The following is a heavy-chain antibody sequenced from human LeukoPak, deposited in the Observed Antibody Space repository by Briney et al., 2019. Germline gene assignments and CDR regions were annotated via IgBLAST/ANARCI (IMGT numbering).Heavy chain of an antibody. Sequence: GGSLRLSCAASGFTFSSYGMHWVRQAPGKGLEWVAVISYDGSNKYYADSVKGRFTISRDNSKNTLYLRMNSLRAEDTAVYYCAKGFDWFFDYWGQGTLVTVSS. CDR2: ISYDGSNK. CDR3: AKGFDWFFDY. CDR1: GFTFSSYG. D-gene: IGHD3-9*01. J-gene: IGHJ4*02. V-gene: IGHV3-30*18.